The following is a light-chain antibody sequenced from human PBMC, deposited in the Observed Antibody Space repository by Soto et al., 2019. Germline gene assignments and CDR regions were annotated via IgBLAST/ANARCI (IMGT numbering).Light chain of an antibody. J-gene: IGLJ1*01. CDR1: SNDVGGYNY. Sequence: QSALTQPASVSGSPGQSITISCTGTSNDVGGYNYVSWYQHHPAKVSKLMIYHVSNRPSGVSDRFSGSKSGNTASLTISGLQAEDEGDYYYYSYTTSSTYVFGTGTKVTVL. CDR2: HVS. CDR3: YSYTTSSTYV. V-gene: IGLV2-14*03.